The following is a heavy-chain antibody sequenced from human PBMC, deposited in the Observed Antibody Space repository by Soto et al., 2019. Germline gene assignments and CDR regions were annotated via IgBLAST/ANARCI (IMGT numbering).Heavy chain of an antibody. J-gene: IGHJ5*02. Sequence: SETLSLTCTVSGGSISRYYWSWIRPPPGKGLEWIGYIHYSGSTNYNPSLKSRVTISVDTSKNQFSLKLNSVTAADTAVYYCARPHGGRCGWDNWFEPWGQGTLVTVSS. CDR1: GGSISRYY. D-gene: IGHD3-16*01. CDR3: ARPHGGRCGWDNWFEP. CDR2: IHYSGST. V-gene: IGHV4-59*01.